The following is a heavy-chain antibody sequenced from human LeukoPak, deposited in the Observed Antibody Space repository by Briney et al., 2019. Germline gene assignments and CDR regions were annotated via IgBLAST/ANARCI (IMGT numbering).Heavy chain of an antibody. V-gene: IGHV3-30*02. J-gene: IGHJ6*03. Sequence: GGSLRLSCAASGFTFSNYGMHWVRQAPGKGLEWVAFIRYDGNTKYNADSVKGRFTISRDNAKNSLYLQMNSLRAEDTALYYCARVYELREEDYYYYYMDVWGKGTTVTVSS. CDR3: ARVYELREEDYYYYYMDV. D-gene: IGHD5/OR15-5a*01. CDR2: IRYDGNTK. CDR1: GFTFSNYG.